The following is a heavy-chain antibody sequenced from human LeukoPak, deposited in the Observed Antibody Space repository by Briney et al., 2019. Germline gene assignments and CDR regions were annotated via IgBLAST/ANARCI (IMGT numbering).Heavy chain of an antibody. Sequence: PSETLSLTCTVSGGSISSSSYYWGWIRQSPGTGLEWIGSIYYSGTTYYNPSLKSRVTISLDTSKNQFSLKLSSVTAADTAVYYCARVPQAYYDRQAWFDPWGQGTLVTVSS. J-gene: IGHJ5*02. D-gene: IGHD3-22*01. CDR2: IYYSGTT. V-gene: IGHV4-39*07. CDR1: GGSISSSSYY. CDR3: ARVPQAYYDRQAWFDP.